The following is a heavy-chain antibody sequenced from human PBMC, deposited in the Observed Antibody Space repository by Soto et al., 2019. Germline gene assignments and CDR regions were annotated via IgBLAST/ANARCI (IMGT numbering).Heavy chain of an antibody. D-gene: IGHD2-8*01. V-gene: IGHV1-2*04. CDR1: GYSFTDYH. CDR2: INPKSGGT. Sequence: ASVKVSCKASGYSFTDYHIHWVRQAPGQGLEWLGRINPKSGGTSTAQKFQGWVTMTTDTSISTASMELTRLTSDDTAIYYCARGDSTDCSNGVCSFFYNRDMDVWGQGTLVTVSS. CDR3: ARGDSTDCSNGVCSFFYNRDMDV. J-gene: IGHJ4*02.